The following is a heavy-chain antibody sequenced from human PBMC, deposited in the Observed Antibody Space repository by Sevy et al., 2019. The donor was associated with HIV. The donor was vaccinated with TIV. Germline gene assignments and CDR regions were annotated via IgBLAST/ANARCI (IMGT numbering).Heavy chain of an antibody. J-gene: IGHJ6*02. Sequence: GGSLRLSCAASGFTVSSNYMSWVRQAPGKGLEWVSVIYSGGSTYYADTVKGRFTISRDNSKNTLYLQMNSLRAEDTAVYYCARGDTRYGMDVWGQGTTVTVSS. CDR1: GFTVSSNY. D-gene: IGHD5-18*01. V-gene: IGHV3-53*01. CDR3: ARGDTRYGMDV. CDR2: IYSGGST.